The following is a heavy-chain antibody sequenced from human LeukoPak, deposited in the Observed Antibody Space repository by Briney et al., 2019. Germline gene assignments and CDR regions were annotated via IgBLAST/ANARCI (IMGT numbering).Heavy chain of an antibody. D-gene: IGHD6-13*01. J-gene: IGHJ1*01. CDR1: GGSISSSSYY. Sequence: SETLSLTCTVSGGSISSSSYYWGWIRQPPGKGLEWIGSIYYSGSTYYNPSLKSRVTISVDTSKNQFSLKLSSVTAADTAVYYCARGPEQQLWGTEYFQHWGQGTLVTVSS. CDR2: IYYSGST. CDR3: ARGPEQQLWGTEYFQH. V-gene: IGHV4-39*07.